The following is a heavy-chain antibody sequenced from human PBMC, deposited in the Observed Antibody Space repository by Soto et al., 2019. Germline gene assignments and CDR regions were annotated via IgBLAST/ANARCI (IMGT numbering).Heavy chain of an antibody. CDR1: GGTFSSYA. V-gene: IGHV1-69*06. Sequence: QVQLVQSGAEVKKPGSSVKVSCKASGGTFSSYAISWVRQAPGQGLEWMGGIIPIFGTANYAQKFQGRVTITADKATSTAYMELSSLRSEDTAVYYCARDPLYCSSTSCYRLRYGMDVWGQGTTVTVSS. CDR3: ARDPLYCSSTSCYRLRYGMDV. D-gene: IGHD2-2*01. CDR2: IIPIFGTA. J-gene: IGHJ6*02.